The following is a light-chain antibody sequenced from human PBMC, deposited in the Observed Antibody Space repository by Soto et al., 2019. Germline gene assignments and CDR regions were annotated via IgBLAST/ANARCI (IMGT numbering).Light chain of an antibody. V-gene: IGLV2-14*03. CDR1: RSDVGGFNS. CDR3: SSYTSTMTNV. CDR2: DVV. Sequence: QSVLTQPASVSGSPGQSITISFTGTRSDVGGFNSVSWYQLRPGTAPKLILYDVVDRPSGVSYRFSGSKSGNTASLTISGLQAADEADYFCSSYTSTMTNVFGSGTKVTVL. J-gene: IGLJ1*01.